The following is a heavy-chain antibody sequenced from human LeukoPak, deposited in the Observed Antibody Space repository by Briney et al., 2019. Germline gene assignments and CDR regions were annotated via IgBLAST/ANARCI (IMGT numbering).Heavy chain of an antibody. J-gene: IGHJ4*02. CDR2: ISGSGGST. Sequence: GGSLRLSCAASGFTFSSYGMSWVRQAPGKGLEWVSAISGSGGSTYYADSVKGRFTISRDNSKNTLYLQMNSLRAEDTAVYYCAKDRSSYYDILTCYPTSGGDYWGQGTLVTVSS. V-gene: IGHV3-23*01. CDR3: AKDRSSYYDILTCYPTSGGDY. CDR1: GFTFSSYG. D-gene: IGHD3-9*01.